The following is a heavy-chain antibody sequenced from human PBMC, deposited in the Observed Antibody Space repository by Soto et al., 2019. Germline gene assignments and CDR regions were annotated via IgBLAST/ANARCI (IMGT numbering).Heavy chain of an antibody. CDR3: ARPLYRYGTMDV. Sequence: SETLSLTCTVSGGSVSSGSYYWSWIRQPPGKGLEWIGYIYYSGSTNYNPSLKSRVTISVDTSKNQFSLKLSSVTAADTAVYYCARPLYRYGTMDVWGQGTTVTVSS. CDR2: IYYSGST. J-gene: IGHJ6*02. V-gene: IGHV4-61*01. CDR1: GGSVSSGSYY. D-gene: IGHD5-18*01.